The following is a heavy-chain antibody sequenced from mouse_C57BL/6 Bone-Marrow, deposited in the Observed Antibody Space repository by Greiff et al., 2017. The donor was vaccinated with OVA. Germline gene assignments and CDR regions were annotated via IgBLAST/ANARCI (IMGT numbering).Heavy chain of an antibody. CDR1: GFTFSSYG. V-gene: IGHV5-6*01. CDR3: ARQGDGVGY. Sequence: DVQLVESGADFVKPGGSLKLSCAASGFTFSSYGMSWVRQTPDQRLEWVATISSGGSYTYYPDSVKGRFTITRDNAKNTLYRKMNSQKSEDTAMYYCARQGDGVGYWGQGTLVTVTA. J-gene: IGHJ3*01. CDR2: ISSGGSYT.